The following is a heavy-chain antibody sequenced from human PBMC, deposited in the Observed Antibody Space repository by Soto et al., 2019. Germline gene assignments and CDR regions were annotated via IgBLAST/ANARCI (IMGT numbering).Heavy chain of an antibody. CDR3: ASGRVHPIAAYYYYGMDV. D-gene: IGHD6-13*01. J-gene: IGHJ6*02. CDR1: GYTFTGYY. Sequence: ASVKVACKASGYTFTGYYMHWVRQAPGQGLEWMGWINPNSGGTNYAQKFQGRVTMTRDTSISTAYMELSRLRSDDTAVYYCASGRVHPIAAYYYYGMDVWGQGTTVTVSS. V-gene: IGHV1-2*02. CDR2: INPNSGGT.